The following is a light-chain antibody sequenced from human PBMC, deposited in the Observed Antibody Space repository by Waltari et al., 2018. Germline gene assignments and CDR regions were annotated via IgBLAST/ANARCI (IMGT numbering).Light chain of an antibody. Sequence: DIQMTQSPSTLSASVGDRVTITCRATQNIGDWLAWYQQKPGKVPKLLIYRTSNLQNGVPSRFSGSGSGTEFTLTISSLQPDDFATYYCQQYRSYFGPGTKVDIK. CDR2: RTS. CDR1: QNIGDW. J-gene: IGKJ3*01. V-gene: IGKV1-5*03. CDR3: QQYRSY.